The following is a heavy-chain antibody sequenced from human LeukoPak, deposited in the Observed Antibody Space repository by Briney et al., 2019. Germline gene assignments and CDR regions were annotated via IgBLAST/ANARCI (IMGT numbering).Heavy chain of an antibody. CDR2: ISGSGGST. D-gene: IGHD3-10*01. CDR3: AKDLPYYYGSGSSMFDY. CDR1: GFTFSSYA. J-gene: IGHJ4*02. V-gene: IGHV3-23*01. Sequence: PGGSLRLSCAASGFTFSSYAMSWVRQAPGKGLEWVSAISGSGGSTYYADSVKGRFTISRDNSKNTLYLQMNSLRAEDTAVYYCAKDLPYYYGSGSSMFDYWGQGTLVTVSS.